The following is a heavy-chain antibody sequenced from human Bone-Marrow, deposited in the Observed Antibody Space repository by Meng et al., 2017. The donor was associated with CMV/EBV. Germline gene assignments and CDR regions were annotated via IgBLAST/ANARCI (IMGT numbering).Heavy chain of an antibody. CDR3: ARATVLRYFDY. D-gene: IGHD3-3*01. CDR2: IYSSGST. Sequence: SETLSLTCTVSGGSISSSSYYWGWIRQPPGKGLEWIGSIYSSGSTYYNPSLKSRVTISVDTSKNQFSLKLSSVTAAYTAVYYFARATVLRYFDYWGQGTLVTVSS. CDR1: GGSISSSSYY. V-gene: IGHV4-39*07. J-gene: IGHJ4*02.